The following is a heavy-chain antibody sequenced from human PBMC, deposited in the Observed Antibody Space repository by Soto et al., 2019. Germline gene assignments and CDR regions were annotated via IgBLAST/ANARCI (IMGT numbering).Heavy chain of an antibody. D-gene: IGHD2-2*01. Sequence: VSQASGKGLTWVAHIMQDGSEKQYVDSVEGQFTISRDNAKYSLYVQMNGMRPEDTDLYYCAKEGGPAYSNSPSCSAEPFVYWGQGT. V-gene: IGHV3-7*01. J-gene: IGHJ4*02. CDR3: AKEGGPAYSNSPSCSAEPFVY. CDR2: IMQDGSEK.